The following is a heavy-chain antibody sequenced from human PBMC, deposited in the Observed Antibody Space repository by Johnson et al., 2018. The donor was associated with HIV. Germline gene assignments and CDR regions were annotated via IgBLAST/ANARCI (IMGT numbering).Heavy chain of an antibody. CDR2: ISRNSDKI. J-gene: IGHJ3*02. CDR1: GFTFDDYA. D-gene: IGHD6-19*01. V-gene: IGHV3-9*01. CDR3: VRGGAVAPSSGFDI. Sequence: VQLVESGGGLVQPGRSLRLSCAASGFTFDDYAMHWVRQAPGKGLEWVSGISRNSDKIGYADSVRGRFSISRDNAKNTLYLQMDSLRAEDTALYYCVRGGAVAPSSGFDIWGQGTKVTVSS.